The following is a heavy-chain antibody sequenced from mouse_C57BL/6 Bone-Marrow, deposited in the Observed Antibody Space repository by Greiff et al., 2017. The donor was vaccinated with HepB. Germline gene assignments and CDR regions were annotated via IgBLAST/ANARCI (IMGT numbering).Heavy chain of an antibody. CDR3: AREYYTLDY. CDR1: GYSITSGYY. V-gene: IGHV3-6*01. J-gene: IGHJ2*01. CDR2: ISYDGSN. D-gene: IGHD2-12*01. Sequence: ESGPGLVKPSQSLSLTCSVTGYSITSGYYWNWIRQFPGNKLEWMGYISYDGSNNYNPSLKNRISITRDTSKNQFFLKLNSVTTEDTATYYCAREYYTLDYWGQGTTLTVSS.